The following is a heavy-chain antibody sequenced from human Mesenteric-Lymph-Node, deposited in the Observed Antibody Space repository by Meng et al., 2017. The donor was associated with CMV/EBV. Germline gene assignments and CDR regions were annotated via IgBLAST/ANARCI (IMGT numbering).Heavy chain of an antibody. Sequence: GESLKISCAACGFTFSSYDMHWVRQATGKGLEWVSAIGTAGDTYYPGSVKGQFTISRENAKNSLYLQMNSLRAEDTAVYYCVRGWSGSHDYWGQGTLVTVSS. D-gene: IGHD1-26*01. CDR1: GFTFSSYD. CDR3: VRGWSGSHDY. V-gene: IGHV3-13*03. CDR2: IGTAGDT. J-gene: IGHJ4*02.